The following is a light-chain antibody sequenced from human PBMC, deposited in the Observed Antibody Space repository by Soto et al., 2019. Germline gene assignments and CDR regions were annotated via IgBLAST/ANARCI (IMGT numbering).Light chain of an antibody. Sequence: AIRMTQSPSSFSASTGDRVTITCRASQGISSYLAWYQQKPGKAPKLLISAASTLQSGVPSRFSGSGSGTDFTLTISCLQSEDFATYYCQQYYSYPLTFGPGTKGDIK. V-gene: IGKV1-8*01. CDR3: QQYYSYPLT. J-gene: IGKJ3*01. CDR2: AAS. CDR1: QGISSY.